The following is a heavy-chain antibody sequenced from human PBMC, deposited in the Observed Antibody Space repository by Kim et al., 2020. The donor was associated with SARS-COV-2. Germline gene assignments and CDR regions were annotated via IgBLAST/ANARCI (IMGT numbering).Heavy chain of an antibody. CDR1: GFTFSSYW. V-gene: IGHV3-7*01. D-gene: IGHD3-22*01. Sequence: GGSLRLSCAASGFTFSSYWMSWVRQAPGKGLEWVANIKQDGSEKYYVDSVKGRFTISRDNAKNSLYLQMNSLRAEDTAVYYCARDERLYYDSSGYWDAFDIWGQGTMVTVSS. CDR2: IKQDGSEK. J-gene: IGHJ3*02. CDR3: ARDERLYYDSSGYWDAFDI.